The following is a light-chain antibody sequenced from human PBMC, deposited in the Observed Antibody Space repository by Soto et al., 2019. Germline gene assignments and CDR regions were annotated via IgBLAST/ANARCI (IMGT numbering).Light chain of an antibody. CDR2: GAS. CDR1: QSVSSN. CDR3: QQYNNWPPGT. Sequence: EIVMTQSPATLSVSPGERATLSCRASQSVSSNLAWYQQKPGQAPRLLMYGASTRATGIPARFSGSGSGTEFTLTISSLQSEDFAVYHCQQYNNWPPGTFGQGTELEIK. V-gene: IGKV3-15*01. J-gene: IGKJ2*01.